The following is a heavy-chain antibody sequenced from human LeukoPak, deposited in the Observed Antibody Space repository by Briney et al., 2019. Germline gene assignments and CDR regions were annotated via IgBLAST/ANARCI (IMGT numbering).Heavy chain of an antibody. CDR1: GFTFDDYA. CDR2: ISWNSATI. J-gene: IGHJ4*02. Sequence: GGSLRLSCAASGFTFDDYAMHWVRQTPGKGLGWVSHISWNSATIEYADSVKGRFTISRDNAKNSLYLQMNSLRAEDTALYYCVKEVGAAVGRSSFDYWGQGTLVTVSS. D-gene: IGHD6-13*01. V-gene: IGHV3-9*01. CDR3: VKEVGAAVGRSSFDY.